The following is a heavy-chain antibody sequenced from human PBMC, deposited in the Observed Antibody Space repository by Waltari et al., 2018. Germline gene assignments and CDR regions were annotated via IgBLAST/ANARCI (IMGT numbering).Heavy chain of an antibody. V-gene: IGHV4-38-2*01. CDR2: ISHSGSP. CDR3: ARQGTSSSFYFDF. Sequence: QVQLQESGPGLVRPSETLSLSCAVSDYSIKRGYFWVWIRQPPGKGLEWIGTISHSGSPYYHPSFKSRVIMSVDTSKNQFSLKMTSVTAADTALYYCARQGTSSSFYFDFWGRGTLVIVSS. CDR1: DYSIKRGYF. D-gene: IGHD6-6*01. J-gene: IGHJ4*02.